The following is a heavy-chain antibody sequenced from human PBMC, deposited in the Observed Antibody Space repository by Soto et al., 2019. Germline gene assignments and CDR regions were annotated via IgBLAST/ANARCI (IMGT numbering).Heavy chain of an antibody. Sequence: PSETLSLTCAVSSGSISSSNLWSWVRQPPGKGLEWIGEIYHSGSTNYNPSLKSRVTISVDKSKNQFSLKLSSVTAADTAVYYCAREIVVVPAANVYYYYYYMDVWGKGTTVTVSS. J-gene: IGHJ6*03. D-gene: IGHD2-2*01. CDR2: IYHSGST. V-gene: IGHV4-4*02. CDR1: SGSISSSNL. CDR3: AREIVVVPAANVYYYYYYMDV.